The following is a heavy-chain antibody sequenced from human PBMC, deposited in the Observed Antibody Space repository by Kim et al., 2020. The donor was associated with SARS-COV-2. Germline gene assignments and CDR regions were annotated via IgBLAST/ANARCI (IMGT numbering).Heavy chain of an antibody. D-gene: IGHD1-26*01. CDR3: ARDLREQQVGGSWFDP. Sequence: ASVKVSCKASGYTFTSYAISWVRQAPGQGLEWMGWISAYNGNTNYAQKLQGRVTITADKSTSTAYMELSSLRSEDTAVYYCARDLREQQVGGSWFDPWGQGTLVTVSS. CDR1: GYTFTSYA. CDR2: ISAYNGNT. J-gene: IGHJ5*02. V-gene: IGHV1-18*01.